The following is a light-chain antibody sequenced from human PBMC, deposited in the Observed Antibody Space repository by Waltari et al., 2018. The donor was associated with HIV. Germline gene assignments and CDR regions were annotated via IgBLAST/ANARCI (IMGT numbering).Light chain of an antibody. Sequence: ELVLTQSPRTLSLSQGERATLSCRASQTVTSNYLSWYQMKPGQAPRLLIYGASIRATGVPDKFSGSGSGTDFTLTIGRLQPEDFAVYYCHQYGTSPQTFGQGSKVEIK. CDR3: HQYGTSPQT. J-gene: IGKJ2*01. CDR2: GAS. CDR1: QTVTSNY. V-gene: IGKV3-20*01.